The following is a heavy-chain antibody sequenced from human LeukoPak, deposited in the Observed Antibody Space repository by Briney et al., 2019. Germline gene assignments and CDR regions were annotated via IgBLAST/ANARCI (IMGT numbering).Heavy chain of an antibody. Sequence: GGSLRLSCAASGFTFSSYSMNWVRQTPEKGLEWVSYISSGSSNKYYADSVRGRFTISRDNAKNSLYLQMNSLRAEDTAVYYCARAVGNSGNDYWGQGTLVTVSS. V-gene: IGHV3-48*04. CDR3: ARAVGNSGNDY. J-gene: IGHJ4*02. CDR2: ISSGSSNK. CDR1: GFTFSSYS. D-gene: IGHD4-23*01.